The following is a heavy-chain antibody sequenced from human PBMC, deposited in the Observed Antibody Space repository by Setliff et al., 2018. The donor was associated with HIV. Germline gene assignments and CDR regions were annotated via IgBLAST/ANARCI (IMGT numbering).Heavy chain of an antibody. Sequence: SETLSLTCTVSGGSISSSSYYWGWIRQPPGKGLEWIGSIYYSGTTYYNPSLKSRITISVDTSKNQFSLKLSSVTAADAAVYFCARDNGSGTYRGEDSAFDIWGPGTLVTVSS. CDR1: GGSISSSSYY. CDR2: IYYSGTT. D-gene: IGHD3-10*01. V-gene: IGHV4-39*07. CDR3: ARDNGSGTYRGEDSAFDI. J-gene: IGHJ3*02.